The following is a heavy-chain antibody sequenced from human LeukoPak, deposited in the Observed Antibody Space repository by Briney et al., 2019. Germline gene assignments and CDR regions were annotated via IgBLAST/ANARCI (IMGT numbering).Heavy chain of an antibody. CDR3: AKGAYDYIEMAYFDY. CDR2: IIGSSGST. J-gene: IGHJ4*02. Sequence: GGSLRLSCVASGFSFNNYAMNWVRQAPGKGLEWVSLIIGSSGSTFYADSVKGRFTISRDKSKNTLCLQMNSLRAEDTAVYYCAKGAYDYIEMAYFDYWGQGSLVTVSS. V-gene: IGHV3-23*01. CDR1: GFSFNNYA. D-gene: IGHD5-12*01.